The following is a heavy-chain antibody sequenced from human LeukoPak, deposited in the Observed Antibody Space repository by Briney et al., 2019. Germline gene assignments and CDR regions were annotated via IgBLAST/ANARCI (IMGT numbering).Heavy chain of an antibody. CDR1: GFTFSSYS. D-gene: IGHD7-27*01. J-gene: IGHJ4*02. CDR2: ISSSSSYI. Sequence: GGSLRLSCAASGFTFSSYSMNWVRQAPGKGLGWVSSISSSSSYIYYADSVKGRFTISRDNSKNTLYLQMNSLRAEDTAVYYCAKDPAGDYFDYWGQGTLVTVSS. CDR3: AKDPAGDYFDY. V-gene: IGHV3-21*04.